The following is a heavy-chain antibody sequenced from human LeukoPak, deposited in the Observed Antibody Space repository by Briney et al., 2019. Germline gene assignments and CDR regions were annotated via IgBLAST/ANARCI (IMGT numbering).Heavy chain of an antibody. V-gene: IGHV3-30-3*01. J-gene: IGHJ4*02. D-gene: IGHD3-10*01. CDR1: GSTFSSYA. Sequence: GRSLRLSCAASGSTFSSYAMHWVRQAPGKGLEWVAVISYDGSNKYYADSVKGRFTISRDNSKNTLYLQMNSLRAEDTAVYYCARDADNVLLWFGELYNWAQGTLVTVSS. CDR3: ARDADNVLLWFGELYN. CDR2: ISYDGSNK.